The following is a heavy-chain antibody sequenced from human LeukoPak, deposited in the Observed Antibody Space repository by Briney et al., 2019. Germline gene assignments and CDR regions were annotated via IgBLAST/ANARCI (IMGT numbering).Heavy chain of an antibody. Sequence: GASVKVSCKASGYTFTGYYMHWVRQAPGQGLEWMGWINPNSGGTNYAQKFQGRVTMTRDTSISTAYMELSRLRSDDTAVYYCARLCSGGSRNWFDPWGQGTLVTVSS. V-gene: IGHV1-2*02. D-gene: IGHD2-15*01. CDR2: INPNSGGT. J-gene: IGHJ5*02. CDR1: GYTFTGYY. CDR3: ARLCSGGSRNWFDP.